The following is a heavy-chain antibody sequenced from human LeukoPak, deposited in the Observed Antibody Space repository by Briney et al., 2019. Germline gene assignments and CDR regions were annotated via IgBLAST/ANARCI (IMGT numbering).Heavy chain of an antibody. Sequence: PGGSPRLSCAASGFTFNSYAMSWVRQAPGKGLEWVSGISASGGNTYYADSVKGRFTISRDNSKNTLYLQMNNLRAEDTAVYYCAKGTAYSNSWAFDYWGQGTLVTVSS. CDR3: AKGTAYSNSWAFDY. CDR1: GFTFNSYA. J-gene: IGHJ4*02. CDR2: ISASGGNT. D-gene: IGHD6-13*01. V-gene: IGHV3-23*01.